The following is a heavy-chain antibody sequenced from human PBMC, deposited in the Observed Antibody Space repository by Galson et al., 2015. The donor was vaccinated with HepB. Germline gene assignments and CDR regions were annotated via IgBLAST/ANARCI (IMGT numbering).Heavy chain of an antibody. D-gene: IGHD2-2*01. CDR3: VRGGYQQTHNWFGP. CDR2: ISAYNGNT. Sequence: SVKVSCKASGYTFTSYGISWVRQAPGQGLEWMGWISAYNGNTNYAQKLQGRVTMTTDTSTSTAYMELRSLRSDDTAVYYCVRGGYQQTHNWFGPWGQGTLVTVSS. CDR1: GYTFTSYG. V-gene: IGHV1-18*01. J-gene: IGHJ5*02.